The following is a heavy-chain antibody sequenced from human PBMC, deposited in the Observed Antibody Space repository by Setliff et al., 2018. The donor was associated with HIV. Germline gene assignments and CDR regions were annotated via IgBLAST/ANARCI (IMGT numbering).Heavy chain of an antibody. J-gene: IGHJ3*02. CDR1: GYTFTSYG. CDR2: ISAYNGNT. D-gene: IGHD2-2*01. CDR3: ATQRDIVMVPGQGGFDI. V-gene: IGHV1-18*01. Sequence: GASVKVSCKASGYTFTSYGISWVRQAPGQGLEWMGWISAYNGNTNYAQKLQGRVTMTTDTSTSTAYMELRSLRSDDTAVYYCATQRDIVMVPGQGGFDIWAQGTMVTVSS.